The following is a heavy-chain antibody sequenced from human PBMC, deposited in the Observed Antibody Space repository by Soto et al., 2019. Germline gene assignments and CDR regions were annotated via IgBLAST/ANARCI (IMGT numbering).Heavy chain of an antibody. D-gene: IGHD5-12*01. CDR1: GGTFSSYA. V-gene: IGHV1-69*13. CDR2: IIPIFGTA. CDR3: AREVAYYYGMDV. Sequence: GPSVKVSCKASGGTFSSYAISWVRQAPGQGLEWMGGIIPIFGTANYAQKFQGRVTITADESTSTAYMELSSLRSEDTAVYYCAREVAYYYGMDVWGQGTTVTVSS. J-gene: IGHJ6*02.